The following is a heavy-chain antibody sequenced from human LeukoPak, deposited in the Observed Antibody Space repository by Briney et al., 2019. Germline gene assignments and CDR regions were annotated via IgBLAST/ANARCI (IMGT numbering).Heavy chain of an antibody. CDR1: GYTFTSYA. CDR2: INTNTGNP. V-gene: IGHV7-4-1*02. CDR3: ARGGYSSSWYAGGVFDY. J-gene: IGHJ4*02. Sequence: ASVKVSCKASGYTFTSYAMNWVRQAPGQGLEWMGWINTNTGNPTYAQGFTGRFVFSLDTSVSTAYLQISSLKAEDTAAYYCARGGYSSSWYAGGVFDYWGQGTLVTVSS. D-gene: IGHD6-13*01.